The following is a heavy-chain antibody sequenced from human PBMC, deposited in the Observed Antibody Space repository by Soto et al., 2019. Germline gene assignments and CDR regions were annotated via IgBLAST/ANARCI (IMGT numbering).Heavy chain of an antibody. J-gene: IGHJ6*02. CDR1: GGTFSSYA. V-gene: IGHV1-69*12. D-gene: IGHD1-26*01. Sequence: QVQLVQSGAEVKKPGSSVKVSCKASGGTFSSYAISWVRQAPGQGLEWMGGIIPIFGTADYAQKFQGRVTITADESTSTAYMELSTLRSEDTALYYCASYGGSSPEGRYYYGMDVWGQGTTVTVSS. CDR3: ASYGGSSPEGRYYYGMDV. CDR2: IIPIFGTA.